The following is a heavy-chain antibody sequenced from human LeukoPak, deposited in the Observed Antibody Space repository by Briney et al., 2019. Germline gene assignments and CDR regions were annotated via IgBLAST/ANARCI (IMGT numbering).Heavy chain of an antibody. D-gene: IGHD2-15*01. CDR2: IKQDGSEK. Sequence: GGSLRLSCAASGFTFSSYWMSWVRQAPGKGLEWVANIKQDGSEKYYVDSVKGRFTISRDNAKNSLYLQMNSLRAEDTAVYYCAREGSPLGYCSGGSCPDAFDIWGQGTMVTVSS. CDR1: GFTFSSYW. CDR3: AREGSPLGYCSGGSCPDAFDI. J-gene: IGHJ3*02. V-gene: IGHV3-7*01.